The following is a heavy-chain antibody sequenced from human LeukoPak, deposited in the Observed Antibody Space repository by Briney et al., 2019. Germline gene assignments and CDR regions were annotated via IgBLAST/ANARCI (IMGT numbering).Heavy chain of an antibody. J-gene: IGHJ4*02. Sequence: GGSLRLSCAASGFTFSTYNMNWVRQAPRKGLEWVSSISSSNSNIYYADSVKGRFTISRDNAKNSLYLQMNSLRAEDTAVYYCARGFCSGGSCSDYWGQGTLVTVSS. CDR2: ISSSNSNI. CDR3: ARGFCSGGSCSDY. D-gene: IGHD2-15*01. V-gene: IGHV3-21*01. CDR1: GFTFSTYN.